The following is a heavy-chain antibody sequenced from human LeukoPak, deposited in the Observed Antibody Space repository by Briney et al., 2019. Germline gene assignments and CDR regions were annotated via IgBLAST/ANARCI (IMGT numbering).Heavy chain of an antibody. J-gene: IGHJ5*02. V-gene: IGHV3-33*06. CDR3: AKDQYIGEWFDP. CDR2: IWYDGSNK. D-gene: IGHD3-10*01. CDR1: GFTFSSYG. Sequence: GGSLRLSCAASGFTFSSYGMHWVRQAPGKGLEWEAVIWYDGSNKYYADSVKGRFTISRDNSKNTLYLQMNSLRAEDTAVYYCAKDQYIGEWFDPWGQGTLVTVSS.